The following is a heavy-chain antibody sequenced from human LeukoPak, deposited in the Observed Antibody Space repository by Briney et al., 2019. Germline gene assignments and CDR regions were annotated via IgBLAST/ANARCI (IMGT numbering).Heavy chain of an antibody. CDR1: GGSISSNNW. V-gene: IGHV4-4*02. CDR2: IYHSGSP. CDR3: ARGKDGYQYWYFDV. D-gene: IGHD5-24*01. Sequence: SETLSLTCAVSGGSISSNNWWGWVRQPPGKGLEWIGEIYHSGSPNYNPSLKSRVTISVDKSRNHFSLNLSSVTAADTAVYYCARGKDGYQYWYFDVWGRGTLITVSS. J-gene: IGHJ2*01.